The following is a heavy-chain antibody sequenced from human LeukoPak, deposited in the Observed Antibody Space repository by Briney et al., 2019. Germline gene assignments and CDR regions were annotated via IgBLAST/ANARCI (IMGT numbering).Heavy chain of an antibody. CDR2: ISYDGSNK. V-gene: IGHV3-30-3*01. CDR1: GFTSSSYA. CDR3: ARDPNDGGYYFSYFDY. J-gene: IGHJ4*02. Sequence: GGSLRLSCAASGFTSSSYAMHWVRQAPGKGLEWVAVISYDGSNKYYADSVKGRFTISRDNSKNTLYLQMNSLRAEDTAVYYCARDPNDGGYYFSYFDYWGQGTLVTASS. D-gene: IGHD3-22*01.